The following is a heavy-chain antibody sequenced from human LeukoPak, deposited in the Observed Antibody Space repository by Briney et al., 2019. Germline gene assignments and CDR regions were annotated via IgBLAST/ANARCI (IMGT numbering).Heavy chain of an antibody. CDR2: IKQDGSEK. J-gene: IGHJ4*02. Sequence: GGSLRLSCAASGFTFSSYWMSWVRQAPGKGLEWVANIKQDGSEKYYVDSVKGRFTISRDNAKNSLYLQMNSLRAEDTAVYYCARGAYYYDSSGYPLFDYWGQGTLVTVSS. CDR1: GFTFSSYW. V-gene: IGHV3-7*01. D-gene: IGHD3-22*01. CDR3: ARGAYYYDSSGYPLFDY.